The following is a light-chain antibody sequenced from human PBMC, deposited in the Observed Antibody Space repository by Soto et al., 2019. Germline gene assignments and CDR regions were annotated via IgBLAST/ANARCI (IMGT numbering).Light chain of an antibody. CDR3: QQYNNWPLT. Sequence: EIVVTQSPATLSVPPVERATLSCRASQSVSSNLAWYQQKPDQAPRLLIYSASTRATGIPARFSGSGSGTDFTLTISSLQSEDFAVYYCQQYNNWPLTFGGGTKVDI. V-gene: IGKV3-15*01. CDR2: SAS. CDR1: QSVSSN. J-gene: IGKJ4*01.